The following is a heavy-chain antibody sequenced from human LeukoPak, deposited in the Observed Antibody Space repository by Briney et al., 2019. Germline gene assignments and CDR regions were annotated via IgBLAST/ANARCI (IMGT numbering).Heavy chain of an antibody. CDR1: GFTLSTYW. J-gene: IGHJ4*02. Sequence: GGSLRLSCAASGFTLSTYWMTWVRQAPRKGLEWVANIKQDGSEKYYADSVKGRFTISRDNAKNSLYLQMNSLRAEDTAVYYCARLKGERSLFEYWGQGTLVTVSS. CDR3: ARLKGERSLFEY. V-gene: IGHV3-7*02. CDR2: IKQDGSEK. D-gene: IGHD2-21*01.